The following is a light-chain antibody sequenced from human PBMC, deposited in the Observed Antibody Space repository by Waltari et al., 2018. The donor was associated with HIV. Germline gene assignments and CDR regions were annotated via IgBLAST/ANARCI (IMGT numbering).Light chain of an antibody. CDR3: GTWDSSLSGVV. J-gene: IGLJ2*01. Sequence: QSVLTQPPSVSAAPGQKVTISCSGSSSNIGKNFVSWYKQLPGVAPKPLIYDNNKRPSGIPDRFSGSKSGTSATLGITGLQTGDEADYYCGTWDSSLSGVVFGGGTKLTVL. CDR2: DNN. V-gene: IGLV1-51*01. CDR1: SSNIGKNF.